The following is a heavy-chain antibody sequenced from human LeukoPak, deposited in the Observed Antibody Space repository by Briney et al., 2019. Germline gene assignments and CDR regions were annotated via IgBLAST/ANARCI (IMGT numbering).Heavy chain of an antibody. CDR1: GFTFSSYW. D-gene: IGHD3-10*01. CDR2: IKQDGSEK. V-gene: IGHV3-7*01. J-gene: IGHJ4*02. CDR3: ARGVPSGVDYFDY. Sequence: GGSLRLSCAASGFTFSSYWMTWVRHAPGKGLEWVANIKQDGSEKYYVDSVEGRFTISRDNAKNSLYLQINSLGVEDTAVYYCARGVPSGVDYFDYWGQGTLVTVSS.